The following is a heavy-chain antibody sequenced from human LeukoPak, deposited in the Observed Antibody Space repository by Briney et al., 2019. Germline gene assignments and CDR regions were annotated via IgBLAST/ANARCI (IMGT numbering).Heavy chain of an antibody. CDR3: ARDDDFWSGYYFDY. J-gene: IGHJ4*02. Sequence: GGSLRLSCAASGFTFSDYYMTWIRQAPGKGLEWVSHISSSGSTIYYAESVKGRFTISRDNAKNSLFLQMNSLRTEDTAVYYCARDDDFWSGYYFDYWGQGTLVTVSS. D-gene: IGHD3-3*01. CDR1: GFTFSDYY. CDR2: ISSSGSTI. V-gene: IGHV3-11*01.